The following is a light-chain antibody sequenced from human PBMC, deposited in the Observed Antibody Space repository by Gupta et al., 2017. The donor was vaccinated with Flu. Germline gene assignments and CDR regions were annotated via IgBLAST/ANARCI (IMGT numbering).Light chain of an antibody. Sequence: EIVMTQSPATLSVSPGERATLSCRASQAVSSNLAWYQHKPGQSPRLLIWGASTRATGIPARFSGSGSGTDFTLTISSRQSEDFAVYYCQQFENWPPLYTFGQGTRL. CDR3: QQFENWPPLYT. V-gene: IGKV3-15*01. CDR2: GAS. J-gene: IGKJ2*01. CDR1: QAVSSN.